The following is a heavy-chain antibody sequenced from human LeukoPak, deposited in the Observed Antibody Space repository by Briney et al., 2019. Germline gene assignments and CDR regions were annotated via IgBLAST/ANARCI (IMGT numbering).Heavy chain of an antibody. V-gene: IGHV3-33*01. D-gene: IGHD6-13*01. CDR3: ARGPGGIAAAGTDY. CDR2: IWYDGSNK. J-gene: IGHJ4*02. Sequence: GGSLRLSCAASGFTFSSYGMHWVRQAPGKGLEWGAVIWYDGSNKYYADSVKSRLTISRDNSKNTLYLQMNSLRAEDTAVYYCARGPGGIAAAGTDYWGQGTLVTVSS. CDR1: GFTFSSYG.